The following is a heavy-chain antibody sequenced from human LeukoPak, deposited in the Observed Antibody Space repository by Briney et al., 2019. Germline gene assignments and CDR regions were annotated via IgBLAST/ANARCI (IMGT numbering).Heavy chain of an antibody. D-gene: IGHD2/OR15-2a*01. V-gene: IGHV4-59*01. CDR1: GGSINSYY. CDR2: IYYSGSI. J-gene: IGHJ5*02. Sequence: SQTLSLTCSVSGGSINSYYWSWIRQPPGKGLEWIGYIYYSGSIKYNPSLKSRVTMSVDTSKNQFSLKLSSVTAADTAVYYCARTFFTETWFDPWGQGTLVTVSS. CDR3: ARTFFTETWFDP.